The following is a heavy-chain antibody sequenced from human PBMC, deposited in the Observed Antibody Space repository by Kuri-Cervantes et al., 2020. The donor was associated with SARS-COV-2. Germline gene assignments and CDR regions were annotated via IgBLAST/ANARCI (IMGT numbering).Heavy chain of an antibody. Sequence: GGSLRLSCAASGFTFSSYAMSWVRQAPGKGLEWVSAISGSGGSTYYADSVKGRFTISRDNAKNSLYLQMNSLRAEDTAVYYCARDSGDWNPDGLDIWGQGTMVTVSS. CDR3: ARDSGDWNPDGLDI. CDR1: GFTFSSYA. CDR2: ISGSGGST. D-gene: IGHD1-1*01. J-gene: IGHJ3*02. V-gene: IGHV3-23*01.